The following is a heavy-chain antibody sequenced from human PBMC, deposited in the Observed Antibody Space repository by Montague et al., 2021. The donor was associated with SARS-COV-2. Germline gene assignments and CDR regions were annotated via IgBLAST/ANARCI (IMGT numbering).Heavy chain of an antibody. CDR2: GET. V-gene: IGHV4-4*02. D-gene: IGHD6-19*01. Sequence: GETKYNPSLKSRVTISVDKSKNQFSLKLSSVTAADTAVYYCARGNSSGWYGYYYYGMDVWGQGTTVTVSS. CDR3: ARGNSSGWYGYYYYGMDV. J-gene: IGHJ6*02.